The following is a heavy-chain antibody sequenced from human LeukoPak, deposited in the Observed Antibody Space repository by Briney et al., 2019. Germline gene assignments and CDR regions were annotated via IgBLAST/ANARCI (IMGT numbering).Heavy chain of an antibody. CDR3: VNLGYSD. CDR2: IKNDGSDK. J-gene: IGHJ4*02. V-gene: IGHV3-7*01. CDR1: GFSFSAAW. Sequence: GGSLRLSCEASGFSFSAAWMTWVRQAPGKGLEWVATIKNDGSDKYYVDSVKGRFTLSRDNAKNAVYLQMNSLRVEDTAVYYCVNLGYSDGGQGTLVTVSS. D-gene: IGHD5-12*01.